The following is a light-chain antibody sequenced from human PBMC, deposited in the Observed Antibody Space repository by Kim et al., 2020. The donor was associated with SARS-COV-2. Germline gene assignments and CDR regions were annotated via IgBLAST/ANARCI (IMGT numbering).Light chain of an antibody. Sequence: TASLNCKSSQTGLYNSNNQNFLAWYQQKPGQAPKLLIFWASIRESGVSDRFSGSGSETDFTLTISSLQAEDVAVYYCQQYYSTPPSFGQGTKLEI. CDR3: QQYYSTPPS. CDR1: QTGLYNSNNQNF. J-gene: IGKJ2*03. V-gene: IGKV4-1*01. CDR2: WAS.